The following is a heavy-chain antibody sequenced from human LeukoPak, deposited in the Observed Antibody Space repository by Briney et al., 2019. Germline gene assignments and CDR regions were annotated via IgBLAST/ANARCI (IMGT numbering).Heavy chain of an antibody. CDR3: ARGSSSGNYPIDY. D-gene: IGHD3-22*01. V-gene: IGHV4-34*01. J-gene: IGHJ4*02. CDR2: INHSGST. CDR1: GGSFSSYY. Sequence: SETLSLTCAVYGGSFSSYYWSWLRQPPGKGLDWIGEINHSGSTNYNPSLKSRVTISVDTSKNQFSLKLSSVTAADTAVYYCARGSSSGNYPIDYWGQGTLVTVSS.